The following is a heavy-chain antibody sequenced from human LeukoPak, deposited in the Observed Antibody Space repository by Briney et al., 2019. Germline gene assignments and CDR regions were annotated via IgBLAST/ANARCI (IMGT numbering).Heavy chain of an antibody. CDR1: GFTFSSYA. J-gene: IGHJ4*02. Sequence: GGSLRLSCAASGFTFSSYAMSWVRQAPAKGLEWLSGIGVSGATTSYADSVKGRFTISRDNSKNTLYLQMNSLRGEDTAVYYCAKDVQRFSSSWYYFDSWGQGTLVTVSS. D-gene: IGHD6-13*01. CDR3: AKDVQRFSSSWYYFDS. CDR2: IGVSGATT. V-gene: IGHV3-23*01.